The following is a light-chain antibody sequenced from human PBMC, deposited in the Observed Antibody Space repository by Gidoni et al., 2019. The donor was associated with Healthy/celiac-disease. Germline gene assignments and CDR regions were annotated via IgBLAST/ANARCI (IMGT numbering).Light chain of an antibody. CDR3: AAWDDSLNGPV. J-gene: IGLJ2*01. CDR1: SSNIGSNT. Sequence: QSVLTQPPSASGTPGPRVTISCSGSSSNIGSNTVNWYQQLPGTAPKHLIYSNNQRPSGVTDRFSGSKSGTSATLAISGLQSEDEADYYCAAWDDSLNGPVFGGGTKLTVL. V-gene: IGLV1-44*01. CDR2: SNN.